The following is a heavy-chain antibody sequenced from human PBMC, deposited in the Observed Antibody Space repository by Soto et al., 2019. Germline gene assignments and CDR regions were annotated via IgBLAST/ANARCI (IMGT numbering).Heavy chain of an antibody. Sequence: ASVKVSCKTSGDTFTSYDINWVRQATGQGLEWMGWMNPNSGHTGAAQKFQGSVTMTRDTSLSTAYMELSSLRFDDTAVYYCARGRGYYDGIDCWGQGTMVTVSS. J-gene: IGHJ4*02. CDR2: MNPNSGHT. CDR3: ARGRGYYDGIDC. D-gene: IGHD3-3*01. V-gene: IGHV1-8*01. CDR1: GDTFTSYD.